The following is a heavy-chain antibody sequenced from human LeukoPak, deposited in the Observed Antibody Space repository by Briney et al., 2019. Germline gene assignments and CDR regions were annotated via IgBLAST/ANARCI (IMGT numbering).Heavy chain of an antibody. D-gene: IGHD2-15*01. V-gene: IGHV3-23*01. J-gene: IGHJ3*02. Sequence: GGSLRLSCAASGFTFSSYAMSWVRQAPGKGLEWVSSITNSGDSTYYAASVKGRFIISRDNSKNTLSLQMYSLRVEDTVVYYCAKGLGGFDKWGQGTMVIVSS. CDR1: GFTFSSYA. CDR3: AKGLGGFDK. CDR2: ITNSGDST.